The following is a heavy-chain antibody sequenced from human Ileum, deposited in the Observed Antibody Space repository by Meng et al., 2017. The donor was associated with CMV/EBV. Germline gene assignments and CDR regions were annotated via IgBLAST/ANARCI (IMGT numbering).Heavy chain of an antibody. V-gene: IGHV4-31*02. CDR3: ARAVYSSGWVDY. CDR2: IYYSGST. J-gene: IGHJ4*02. CDR1: GGSISRGGYY. D-gene: IGHD6-19*01. Sequence: CGGSISRGGYYWSWIRQHPGKGLEWIGYIYYSGSTYYNPSLKSRVTISVDTSKNQFSLKLSSVTAADTAVYYCARAVYSSGWVDYWGQGTLVTVSS.